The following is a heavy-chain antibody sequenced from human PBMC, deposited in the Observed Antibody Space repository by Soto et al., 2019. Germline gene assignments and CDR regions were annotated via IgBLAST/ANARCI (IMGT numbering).Heavy chain of an antibody. J-gene: IGHJ4*02. CDR1: GFSFARYA. CDR2: ISGGGGST. D-gene: IGHD3-9*01. CDR3: AKTETFNGYYNAFDY. V-gene: IGHV3-23*01. Sequence: PGGSLRLSCAASGFSFARYALTWVRLAPGKGLEWVASISGGGGSTYYTDSVKGRFSISRDNSNRVVYLQMGSLTAGDTAVYYCAKTETFNGYYNAFDYWGQGTRVTVSS.